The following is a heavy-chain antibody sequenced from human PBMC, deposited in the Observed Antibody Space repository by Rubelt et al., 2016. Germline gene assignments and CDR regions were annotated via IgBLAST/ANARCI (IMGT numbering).Heavy chain of an antibody. CDR3: ARFAIGGHSSGYLFDY. Sequence: QVQLVQSGAEVKKPGASVKVSCKASGYTFTSYGISWVRQAPGQGLEWMGWISAYKGNTNYAQKLQGRVTMTTDTATSTAYMELRSLRSDDTAVYYCARFAIGGHSSGYLFDYWGQGTLVTVSS. D-gene: IGHD3-22*01. V-gene: IGHV1-18*01. J-gene: IGHJ4*02. CDR1: GYTFTSYG. CDR2: ISAYKGNT.